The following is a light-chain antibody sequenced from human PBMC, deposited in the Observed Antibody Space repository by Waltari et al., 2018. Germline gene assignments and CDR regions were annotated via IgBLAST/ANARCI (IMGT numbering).Light chain of an antibody. CDR1: SSNIGATFD. CDR3: QSYDSSLSLVV. CDR2: GNF. V-gene: IGLV1-40*01. J-gene: IGLJ2*01. Sequence: QSVLTQPPSVSGAPGQRVTISCTGSSSNIGATFDVPWYQHLPGTAPRLLIYGNFNRPSGVPDRFSGSKSGTSASLAITGLQAEDEANYYCQSYDSSLSLVVFGGGTKLTVL.